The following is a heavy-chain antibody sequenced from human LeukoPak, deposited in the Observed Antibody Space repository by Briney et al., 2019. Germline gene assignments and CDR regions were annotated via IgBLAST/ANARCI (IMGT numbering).Heavy chain of an antibody. D-gene: IGHD2-21*01. V-gene: IGHV4-39*01. CDR3: ARHPVVVPAYWFDP. CDR1: GGSISSSSYY. J-gene: IGHJ5*02. CDR2: IYYSGST. Sequence: SETLSLTCPVSGGSISSSSYYWGWIRQPPGKGLAWIGSIYYSGSTYYTPSLKSRVTISVDTSKNQFSLKLSSVTAADTAVYYCARHPVVVPAYWFDPWGQGTLVTVSS.